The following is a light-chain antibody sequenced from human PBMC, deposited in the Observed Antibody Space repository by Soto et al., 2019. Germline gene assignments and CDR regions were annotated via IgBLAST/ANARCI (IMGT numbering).Light chain of an antibody. CDR1: SSNIGSNY. V-gene: IGLV1-47*01. Sequence: QSVLTQPPSASGTPGQRGTISCSGSSSNIGSNYEYWYQQLPGTAPKLLIYRNNQRTSGVPDRFSGSKSGSSASLAISGRRSEDEADYYCAAWDDSLSGPNVVFGGGTKLTVL. CDR2: RNN. J-gene: IGLJ2*01. CDR3: AAWDDSLSGPNVV.